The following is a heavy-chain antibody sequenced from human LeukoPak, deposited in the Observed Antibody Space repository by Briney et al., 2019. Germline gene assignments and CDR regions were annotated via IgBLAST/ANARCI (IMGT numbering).Heavy chain of an antibody. D-gene: IGHD5-12*01. V-gene: IGHV1-69*02. CDR3: ASKRVATITDYYYGMDV. CDR1: GGTFIIYT. J-gene: IGHJ6*02. Sequence: SSVKVSFKASGGTFIIYTISWVRQAPGQGREWMGRIIPILGIANYTQKFQGRVTITADKSTSTAYMELSSLRSEDTAVYYCASKRVATITDYYYGMDVWGQGTTVTVSS. CDR2: IIPILGIA.